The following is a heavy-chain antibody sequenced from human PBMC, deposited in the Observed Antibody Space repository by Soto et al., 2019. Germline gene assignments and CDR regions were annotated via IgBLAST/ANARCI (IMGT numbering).Heavy chain of an antibody. CDR2: IYYSGST. Sequence: QVQLQESGPGLVKPSQTLSLTCTVSGDSINSGGYYWSWIRQHAGTGLEWIGYIYYSGSTYYNPSLKSRVTISLDTSKNQFSLRLNSVTAADTAVYCCATGNAWEVLLAYWGQGTLVTVSS. CDR3: ATGNAWEVLLAY. D-gene: IGHD1-26*01. J-gene: IGHJ4*02. CDR1: GDSINSGGYY. V-gene: IGHV4-31*03.